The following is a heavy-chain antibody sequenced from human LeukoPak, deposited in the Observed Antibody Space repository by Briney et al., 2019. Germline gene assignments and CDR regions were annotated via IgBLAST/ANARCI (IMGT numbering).Heavy chain of an antibody. CDR1: GHTFTGYY. Sequence: ASVKVSCKASGHTFTGYYMHWVRQAPGQGLEWMGWINPNSGGTNYAQKFQGRVTMTRDTSISTAYMELSRLRSDDTAVYYCARVPLYCSSTSCPYGMDVWGQGTTVTVSS. V-gene: IGHV1-2*02. CDR3: ARVPLYCSSTSCPYGMDV. J-gene: IGHJ6*02. D-gene: IGHD2-2*01. CDR2: INPNSGGT.